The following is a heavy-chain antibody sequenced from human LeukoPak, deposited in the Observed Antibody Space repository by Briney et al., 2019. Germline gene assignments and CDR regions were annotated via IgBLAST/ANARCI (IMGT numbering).Heavy chain of an antibody. CDR1: GGSISSYY. V-gene: IGHV4-4*07. CDR2: ISTSGST. CDR3: ARGLKDPDYGDYFYCYYYMDV. Sequence: SETLSLTCTVSGGSISSYYWSWIRQPAGKGLESIGHISTSGSTNYNPSLKSRVTMSVDTSKNQFSLKLSSVTAADTAVYYCARGLKDPDYGDYFYCYYYMDVWGKGTTVTVSS. J-gene: IGHJ6*03. D-gene: IGHD4-17*01.